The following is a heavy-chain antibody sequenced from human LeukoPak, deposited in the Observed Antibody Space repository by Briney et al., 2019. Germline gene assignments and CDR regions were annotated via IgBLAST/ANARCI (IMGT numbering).Heavy chain of an antibody. V-gene: IGHV4-39*07. D-gene: IGHD4-17*01. J-gene: IGHJ4*02. CDR3: ARDNSRSGDYVFDY. Sequence: PSETLSLTCTVSGGSISSSSYYWGWIRQPPGKGLEWIGSIYYSGSTYYNPSLKSRVTISVDTSKNQFSLKLSSVTVADTAVYYCARDNSRSGDYVFDYWGQGTLVTVSS. CDR2: IYYSGST. CDR1: GGSISSSSYY.